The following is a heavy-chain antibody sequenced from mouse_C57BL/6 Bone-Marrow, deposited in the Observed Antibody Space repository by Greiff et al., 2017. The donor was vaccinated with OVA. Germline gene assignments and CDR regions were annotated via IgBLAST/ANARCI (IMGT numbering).Heavy chain of an antibody. CDR3: ARLHYAMDY. CDR1: GFTFSSYG. CDR2: ISSGGSYT. V-gene: IGHV5-6*01. Sequence: VQLKESGGDLVKPGGSLKLSCAASGFTFSSYGMSWVRQTPDKRLEWVATISSGGSYTYYPDSVKGRFTISRDNAKNTLYLQMSSLKSEDTAKYYCARLHYAMDYWGQGTSVTVSS. J-gene: IGHJ4*01.